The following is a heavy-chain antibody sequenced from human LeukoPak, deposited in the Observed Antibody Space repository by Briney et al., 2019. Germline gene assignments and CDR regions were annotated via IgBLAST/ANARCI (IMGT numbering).Heavy chain of an antibody. CDR2: ISGSGGST. V-gene: IGHV3-23*01. D-gene: IGHD3-22*01. Sequence: PGGSLRPSCAASGFTFSSYAMSWVRQAPGKGLEWVSAISGSGGSTYYADSVKGRFTISRDNSKNTLYLQMNSLRAEDTAVYYCATPLYYYDSSGYYFDYWGQGTLVTVTS. J-gene: IGHJ4*02. CDR1: GFTFSSYA. CDR3: ATPLYYYDSSGYYFDY.